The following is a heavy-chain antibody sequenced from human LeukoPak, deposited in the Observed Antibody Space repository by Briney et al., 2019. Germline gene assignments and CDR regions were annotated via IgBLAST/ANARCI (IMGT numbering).Heavy chain of an antibody. V-gene: IGHV3-30*04. Sequence: PGGSLRLSCAASGFTFSSYAMHWVRQAPGKGLEWVAVISYDGSNKYYADSVKGRFTISRDNSKNTLYLQMNSLRAEDTAVYYCARDLRGSGSLKWGNYYYYGMDVWGKGTTVTVSS. CDR2: ISYDGSNK. CDR1: GFTFSSYA. D-gene: IGHD3-10*01. CDR3: ARDLRGSGSLKWGNYYYYGMDV. J-gene: IGHJ6*04.